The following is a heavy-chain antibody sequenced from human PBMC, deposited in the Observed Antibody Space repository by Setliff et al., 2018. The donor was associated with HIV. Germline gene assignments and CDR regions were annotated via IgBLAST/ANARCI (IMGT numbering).Heavy chain of an antibody. V-gene: IGHV1-2*02. Sequence: VASVKVSCKASGYTFTGYYMHWVRQAPGQGLEWMGWINPNSGGTNYAQKFQGRVTMTRDTSISTAYMELRRLRSDDTAVYYCARDRSDYYYYYGMDVWGQGTTVTVSS. J-gene: IGHJ6*02. D-gene: IGHD3-3*01. CDR2: INPNSGGT. CDR1: GYTFTGYY. CDR3: ARDRSDYYYYYGMDV.